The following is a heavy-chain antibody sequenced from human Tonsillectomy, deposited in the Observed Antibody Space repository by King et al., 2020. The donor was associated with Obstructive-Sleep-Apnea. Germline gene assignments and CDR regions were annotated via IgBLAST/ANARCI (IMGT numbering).Heavy chain of an antibody. CDR1: GYSFSTYW. D-gene: IGHD6-19*01. Sequence: QLVQSGAEVKKPGESLRISCQGSGYSFSTYWISWVRPMPGKSLEWMGMINPSDSYTNYSPSFQGHFTISSDKSITAAYLQWSSLKASDTAINYCARHLTGGSSGWYSVPFDCWGQGTLVTVSS. V-gene: IGHV5-10-1*03. CDR3: ARHLTGGSSGWYSVPFDC. J-gene: IGHJ4*02. CDR2: INPSDSYT.